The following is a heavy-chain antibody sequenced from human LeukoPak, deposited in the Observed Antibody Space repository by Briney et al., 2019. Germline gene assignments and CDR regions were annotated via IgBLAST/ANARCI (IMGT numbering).Heavy chain of an antibody. J-gene: IGHJ4*02. CDR1: GFTFSSSA. D-gene: IGHD3-22*01. Sequence: GGSLRLSCAASGFTFSSSAMTWVRQAPGKGLEWVSATSGGGGSTHYADSVKGRFTISRDNSKNTLYLQMNSLRADDTAIYYCAKDGTGYSTYYFDYWGQGTQVTVS. CDR2: TSGGGGST. V-gene: IGHV3-23*01. CDR3: AKDGTGYSTYYFDY.